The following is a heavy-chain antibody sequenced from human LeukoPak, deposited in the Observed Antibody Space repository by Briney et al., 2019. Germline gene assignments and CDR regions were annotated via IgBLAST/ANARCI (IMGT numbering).Heavy chain of an antibody. D-gene: IGHD3-10*01. CDR2: IRYDGSNK. J-gene: IGHJ6*03. CDR1: GFTFSSYG. Sequence: PGGSLRLSCAASGFTFSSYGMHWVRQAPGKGLEWVAFIRYDGSNKYYADSVKGRFTISRDNSKNTLYLQMNSLRAEDTAVYYCAKDLVRGVGASAGYMDVWGKGTTVTVSS. CDR3: AKDLVRGVGASAGYMDV. V-gene: IGHV3-30*02.